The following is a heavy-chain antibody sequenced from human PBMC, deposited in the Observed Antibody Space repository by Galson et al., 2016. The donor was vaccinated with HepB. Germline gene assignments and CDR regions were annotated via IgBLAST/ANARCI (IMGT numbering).Heavy chain of an antibody. Sequence: SVKVSCKASGYTFTFHDMSWVRQAAGQGLECLGWVNPNSGNTGYAQKFQGRVTMTRNTSITTAFLELSSLNSEDKAVYFCARLTGGRFDLWGKGTTVTVSS. CDR2: VNPNSGNT. CDR1: GYTFTFHD. V-gene: IGHV1-8*01. D-gene: IGHD7-27*01. J-gene: IGHJ6*04. CDR3: ARLTGGRFDL.